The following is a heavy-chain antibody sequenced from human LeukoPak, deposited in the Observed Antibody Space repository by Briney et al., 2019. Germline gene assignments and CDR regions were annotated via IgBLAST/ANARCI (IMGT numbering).Heavy chain of an antibody. CDR3: ARRGGGYDYQGIDY. V-gene: IGHV4-59*08. J-gene: IGHJ4*02. CDR2: IYYSGST. D-gene: IGHD5-12*01. CDR1: GGSISSYY. Sequence: SETLSLTCSVSGGSISSYYWSWIRQPPGKGLEWIGYIYYSGSTNYNPSLKSRVTISVDTSKNQFSLKLSSVTAADTAVYYCARRGGGYDYQGIDYWGQGTLVTVSS.